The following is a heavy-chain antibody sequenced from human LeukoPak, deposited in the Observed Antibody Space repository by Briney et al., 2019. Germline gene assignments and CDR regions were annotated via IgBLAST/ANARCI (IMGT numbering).Heavy chain of an antibody. CDR1: GYSFTGYY. CDR2: INPNSGGT. V-gene: IGHV1-2*02. J-gene: IGHJ6*02. Sequence: ASVKVSCKASGYSFTGYYMHWVRQAPGQGLEWMGWINPNSGGTNYARKFQGRVTMTRDTSISTAYMELSRLRSDDAAVYYCARGSGVVVPAASYYGMDVWGQGTTVTVSS. D-gene: IGHD2-2*01. CDR3: ARGSGVVVPAASYYGMDV.